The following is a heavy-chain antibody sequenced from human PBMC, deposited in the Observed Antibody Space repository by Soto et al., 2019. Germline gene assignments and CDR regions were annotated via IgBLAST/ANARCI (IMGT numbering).Heavy chain of an antibody. CDR1: GYTFTSYG. V-gene: IGHV1-18*01. D-gene: IGHD2-2*01. CDR2: ISAYNGNT. CDR3: ARDSSTPGDIVVVPAAAQKASYYYYYYMDV. J-gene: IGHJ6*03. Sequence: GASVKVSCKASGYTFTSYGISWVRQAPGQGLEWMGWISAYNGNTNYAQKLQGRVTMTTDTSTSTAYMELRSLRSDDTAVYYCARDSSTPGDIVVVPAAAQKASYYYYYYMDVWGKGTTVTLSS.